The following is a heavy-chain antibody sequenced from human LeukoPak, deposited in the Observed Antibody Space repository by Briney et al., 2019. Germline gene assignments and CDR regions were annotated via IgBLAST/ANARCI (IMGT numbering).Heavy chain of an antibody. CDR1: GGSISSSNW. V-gene: IGHV4-4*02. CDR2: IYHSGST. D-gene: IGHD4-17*01. Sequence: PSGTLSLTCAVSGGSISSSNWWSWVRQPPGKGLEWIGEIYHSGSTNYNPSLKSRVTISVDTSKNQFSLKLTSVTAADTAVYYCARQTTVTREFDYWGQGTLVAVSS. J-gene: IGHJ4*02. CDR3: ARQTTVTREFDY.